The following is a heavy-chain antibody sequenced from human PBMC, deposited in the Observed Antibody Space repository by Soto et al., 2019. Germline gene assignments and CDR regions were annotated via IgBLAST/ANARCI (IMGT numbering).Heavy chain of an antibody. J-gene: IGHJ4*02. CDR1: GFTFSSYW. Sequence: GGSLRLSCAASGFTFSSYWMHWVRQAPGKGLVWVSRINSDGSSTSYADSVKGRFTISRDNAKNTLYLQMNSLRAEDTAVYYCARDVYSGYDYRRLDYWGQGPLVTVSS. V-gene: IGHV3-74*01. CDR2: INSDGSST. D-gene: IGHD5-12*01. CDR3: ARDVYSGYDYRRLDY.